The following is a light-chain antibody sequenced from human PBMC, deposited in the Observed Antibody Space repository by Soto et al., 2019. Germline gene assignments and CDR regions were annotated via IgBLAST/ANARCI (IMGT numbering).Light chain of an antibody. V-gene: IGKV1-5*01. CDR1: QSISRW. CDR2: YVS. Sequence: DIQMTQSPSTLSASVGDRVTVTCRASQSISRWLAWDQQKPGKAPKLLIYYVSNFESGVPSRFRGRRSGTEFTLTISSLQPDDFATSYRQPYNSYYPFPFGPGTKVDIK. J-gene: IGKJ3*01. CDR3: QPYNSYYPFP.